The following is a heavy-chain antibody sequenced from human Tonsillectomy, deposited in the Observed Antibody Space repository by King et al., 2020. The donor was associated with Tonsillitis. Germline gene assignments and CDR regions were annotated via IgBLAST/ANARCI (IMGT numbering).Heavy chain of an antibody. J-gene: IGHJ4*02. Sequence: VQLQESGPGLVKPSETLSLTCTVSGGSISSYYWSGIRQPPGKGLEGIGYIYYRWSTNYNPPLKSRYTISVNTSKNQFSLKLSSVTAADTAVYYCAREDNYYFDYWGQGTLVTVSS. CDR3: AREDNYYFDY. D-gene: IGHD1-1*01. V-gene: IGHV4-59*01. CDR1: GGSISSYY. CDR2: IYYRWST.